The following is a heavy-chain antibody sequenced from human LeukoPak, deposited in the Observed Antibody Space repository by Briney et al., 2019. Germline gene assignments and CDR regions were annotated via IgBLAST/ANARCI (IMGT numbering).Heavy chain of an antibody. V-gene: IGHV4-31*01. CDR2: IYYSGST. Sequence: SETLSLTCTVSGGSISSGGYYWSWIRQHPGKGLEWIGYIYYSGSTYYNPSLKSQVTISVDTSKNQFSLKLSSVTAADTAVYYCAREAFGTSYNWFDPWGQGTLVTVSS. D-gene: IGHD3-3*01. CDR3: AREAFGTSYNWFDP. CDR1: GGSISSGGYY. J-gene: IGHJ5*02.